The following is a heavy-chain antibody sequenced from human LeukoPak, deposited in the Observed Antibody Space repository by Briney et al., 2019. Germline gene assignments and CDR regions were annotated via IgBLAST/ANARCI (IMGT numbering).Heavy chain of an antibody. CDR1: GFTFSSYS. D-gene: IGHD5-12*01. J-gene: IGHJ4*02. V-gene: IGHV3-21*01. Sequence: GGSLRLSCAASGFTFSSYSMNWVRQAPGKGLEWVSSISSSSSYIYYADSVKGRFTISRDNAKNSLYLQMNSLRAEDTAVYYCARLQYSGYPIDYWGQGTLVTVSS. CDR3: ARLQYSGYPIDY. CDR2: ISSSSSYI.